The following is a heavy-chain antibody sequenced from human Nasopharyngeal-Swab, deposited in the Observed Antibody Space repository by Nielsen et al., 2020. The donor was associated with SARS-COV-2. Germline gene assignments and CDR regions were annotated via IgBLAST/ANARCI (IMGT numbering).Heavy chain of an antibody. D-gene: IGHD6-13*01. J-gene: IGHJ4*02. Sequence: LSLTCAAPGFTLSSYWMHWVRPAPGKGLEWVSSISSSSSYIYYADSVKGRFTISRDNAKNSLYLQMNSLRAEDTAVYYCARIAQLVAPAWGQGTLVTVSS. V-gene: IGHV3-21*01. CDR3: ARIAQLVAPA. CDR1: GFTLSSYW. CDR2: ISSSSSYI.